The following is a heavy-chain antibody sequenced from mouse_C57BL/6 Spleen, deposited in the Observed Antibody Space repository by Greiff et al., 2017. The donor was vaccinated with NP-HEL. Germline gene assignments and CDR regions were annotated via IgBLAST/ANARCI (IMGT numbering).Heavy chain of an antibody. J-gene: IGHJ1*03. D-gene: IGHD2-1*01. CDR3: ARHEEGPYGNYRYFDV. V-gene: IGHV1-62-2*01. Sequence: QVQLQQSGAELVKPGASVKLSCKASGYTFTEYTIHWVKQRSGQGLEWIGWFYPGSGSIKYNEKFKDKATLTADKSSSTVYMELSRLTSEDSAVYVCARHEEGPYGNYRYFDVWGTGTTVTVSS. CDR2: FYPGSGSI. CDR1: GYTFTEYT.